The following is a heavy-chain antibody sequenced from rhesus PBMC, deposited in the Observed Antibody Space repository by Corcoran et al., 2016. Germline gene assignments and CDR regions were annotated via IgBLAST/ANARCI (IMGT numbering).Heavy chain of an antibody. CDR2: IRNTGKTI. D-gene: IGHD3-34*01. CDR3: TRALGDFDY. V-gene: IGHV3S4*01. J-gene: IGHJ4*01. Sequence: EVQLVESGGGLVQPGGSLRLSCAASGFTFSSYAMSWVRQALGTGLEWVSSIRNTGKTIYYADCVKGRFTIYRDNAKNSLSLQMNSLKTEDTAVYYCTRALGDFDYWGQGVLVTVSS. CDR1: GFTFSSYA.